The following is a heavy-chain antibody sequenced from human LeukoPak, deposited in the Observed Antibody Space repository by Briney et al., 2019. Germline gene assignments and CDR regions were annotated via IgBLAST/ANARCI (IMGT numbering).Heavy chain of an antibody. Sequence: ASVKVSCKASGYTFTSYAMHWVRQAPGQRLEWMGWINAGNGNTKYSQEFQGRVTITRDTSASIAYMELSSLRSEDMAVYYCARAETTQGVGFDIWGQGTMGTVSS. CDR3: ARAETTQGVGFDI. J-gene: IGHJ3*02. CDR1: GYTFTSYA. CDR2: INAGNGNT. D-gene: IGHD1/OR15-1a*01. V-gene: IGHV1-3*03.